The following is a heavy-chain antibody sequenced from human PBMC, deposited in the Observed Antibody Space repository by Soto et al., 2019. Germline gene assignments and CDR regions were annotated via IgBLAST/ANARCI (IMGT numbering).Heavy chain of an antibody. CDR2: IIHIYDSQ. CDR1: GDTFNNYA. V-gene: IGHV1-69*06. CDR3: AASTFLSGVSGYFPLDF. J-gene: IGHJ4*02. Sequence: QVHLVQSGTEVKKPGSSVKVSCKASGDTFNNYAISWVRQAPGQGLQWMGGIIHIYDSQNYAQGYNNRVTITDDSSTSTAHLELKGLTSENTAGYYCAASTFLSGVSGYFPLDFWGQGTLVTVSS. D-gene: IGHD3-3*01.